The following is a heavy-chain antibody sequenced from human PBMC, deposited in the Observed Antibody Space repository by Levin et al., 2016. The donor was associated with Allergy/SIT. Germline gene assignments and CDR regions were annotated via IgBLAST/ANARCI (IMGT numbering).Heavy chain of an antibody. D-gene: IGHD1-26*01. V-gene: IGHV4-59*01. Sequence: SETLSLTCTVSGGSISSYYWSWIRQPPGKGLEWIGYIYYSGSTNYNPSLKSRVTISVDTSKNQFSLKLSSVTAADTAVYYCARDLGSGSYYRRDYYYGMDVWGQGTTVTVSS. CDR1: GGSISSYY. CDR3: ARDLGSGSYYRRDYYYGMDV. CDR2: IYYSGST. J-gene: IGHJ6*02.